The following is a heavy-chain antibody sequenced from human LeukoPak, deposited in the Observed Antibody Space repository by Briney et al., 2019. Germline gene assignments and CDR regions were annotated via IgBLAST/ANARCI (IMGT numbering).Heavy chain of an antibody. Sequence: SETLSLTCIVSGGSISSSIYYWAWVRQPPGKGLEWIGTVFYNGATQYSPSLRSRVTISIDTSTNQFSLKLDSVTAADTAVYYCASKWELRYFDYWGQGTLVTVSS. V-gene: IGHV4-39*07. CDR3: ASKWELRYFDY. J-gene: IGHJ4*02. D-gene: IGHD1-26*01. CDR1: GGSISSSIYY. CDR2: VFYNGAT.